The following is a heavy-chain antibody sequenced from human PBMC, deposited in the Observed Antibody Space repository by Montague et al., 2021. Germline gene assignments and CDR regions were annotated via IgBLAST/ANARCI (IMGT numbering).Heavy chain of an antibody. CDR2: NYYRGNT. Sequence: SETRSLTCTVSGGSISSSPFYWGWIRQSPGKGLEWIGCNYYRGNTYYNLSLKSPVSLSIDTSQNQFSLKMNSVTAADTAVYYCAGAGPRTYGGDSLDYWGQGALVTVSS. CDR1: GGSISSSPFY. J-gene: IGHJ4*02. CDR3: AGAGPRTYGGDSLDY. V-gene: IGHV4-39*01. D-gene: IGHD3-10*01.